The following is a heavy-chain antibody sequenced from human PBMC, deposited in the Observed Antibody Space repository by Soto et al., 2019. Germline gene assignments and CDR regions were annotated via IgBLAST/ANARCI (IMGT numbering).Heavy chain of an antibody. CDR3: ARSSGGSSWYAPDY. D-gene: IGHD6-13*01. CDR2: LANDGSYQ. Sequence: QVQLVESGGGVVQPGRSLRLSCAASGFTFSGYGMHWVRQAPGEGLQWVAVLANDGSYQYYADSLKGRFTISRDNSKNTLYLQMDSLRPEDTDVYYCARSSGGSSWYAPDYWGQGTLVTVSP. CDR1: GFTFSGYG. J-gene: IGHJ4*02. V-gene: IGHV3-30*03.